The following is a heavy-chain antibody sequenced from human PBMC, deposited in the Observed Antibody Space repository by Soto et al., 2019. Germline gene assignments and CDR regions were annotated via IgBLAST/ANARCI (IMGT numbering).Heavy chain of an antibody. Sequence: GSGPTLVNPTQTLTLSCTLSGFSLSTSGVGVGWIRQPPGKALAWLALIYWDDDKRYSPSLKSRLTITKDTSKNQVVLTMTNMDPVDTATYSCAHLPGLPDYYYGMDVWGQGTTVTVSS. CDR3: AHLPGLPDYYYGMDV. J-gene: IGHJ6*02. CDR1: GFSLSTSGVG. CDR2: IYWDDDK. D-gene: IGHD2-21*01. V-gene: IGHV2-5*02.